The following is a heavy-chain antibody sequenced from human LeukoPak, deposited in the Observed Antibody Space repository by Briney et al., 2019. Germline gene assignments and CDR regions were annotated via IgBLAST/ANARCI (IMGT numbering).Heavy chain of an antibody. CDR1: GYTFTGYY. D-gene: IGHD3-22*01. CDR2: INPNSGGT. Sequence: ASVKVSCKASGYTFTGYYMHWVRQAPGQGLEWMGWINPNSGGTNYAQKFQGRVTMTRDTSISTAYMELSRLRSDDTAVYYCAENYYDSSGPFDYWGQGTLVTVSS. CDR3: AENYYDSSGPFDY. J-gene: IGHJ4*02. V-gene: IGHV1-2*02.